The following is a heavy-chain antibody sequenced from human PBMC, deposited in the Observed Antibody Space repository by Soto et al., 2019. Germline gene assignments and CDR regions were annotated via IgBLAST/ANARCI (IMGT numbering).Heavy chain of an antibody. V-gene: IGHV3-30*18. Sequence: GGSLRLSCAASGFSFSSYGMHWVRQAPGKGLEWVAVISYDGSNKYYADSVKGRFTISRENSKNTLYLQMNSLRAEDTAVYYCAKEGGVTTYGWFNYYYGMDVWGQGTTVTVSS. CDR1: GFSFSSYG. CDR2: ISYDGSNK. D-gene: IGHD4-17*01. CDR3: AKEGGVTTYGWFNYYYGMDV. J-gene: IGHJ6*02.